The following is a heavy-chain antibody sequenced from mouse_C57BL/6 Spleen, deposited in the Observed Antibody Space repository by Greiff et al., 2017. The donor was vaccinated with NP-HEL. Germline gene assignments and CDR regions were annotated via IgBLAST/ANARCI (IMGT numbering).Heavy chain of an antibody. CDR3: ARGGGYFDV. Sequence: QVQLKQSGPELVKPGASVKISCKASGYAFSSSWMNWVKQRPGKGLEWIGRIYPGDGDTNYNGKFKGKATLTADKSSSTAYMQLSSRTSEDSAVYFCARGGGYFDVWGTGTTVTVSS. CDR2: IYPGDGDT. J-gene: IGHJ1*03. V-gene: IGHV1-82*01. CDR1: GYAFSSSW.